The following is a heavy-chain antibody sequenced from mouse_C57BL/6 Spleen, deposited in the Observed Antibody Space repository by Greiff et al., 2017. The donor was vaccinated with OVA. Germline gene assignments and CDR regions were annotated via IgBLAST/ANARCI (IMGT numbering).Heavy chain of an antibody. J-gene: IGHJ3*01. V-gene: IGHV14-4*01. Sequence: VQLQQSGAELVRPGASVKLSCTASGFNIKDDYMHWVKQRPEQGLEWIGWIDPENGDTEYASKFQGKATITADTSSNTAYLQLSSLTSEDTAVYYYTTADYRAWFAYWGQGTLVTVSA. D-gene: IGHD2-4*01. CDR3: TTADYRAWFAY. CDR2: IDPENGDT. CDR1: GFNIKDDY.